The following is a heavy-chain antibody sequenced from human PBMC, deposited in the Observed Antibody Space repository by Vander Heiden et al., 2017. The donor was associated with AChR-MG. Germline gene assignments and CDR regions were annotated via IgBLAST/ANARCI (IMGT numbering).Heavy chain of an antibody. CDR1: GGTSSSYA. CDR3: ARDTYYYDSSDVGDAFDI. Sequence: QVQLVQSGAEVKKPGSSVKVSCKASGGTSSSYAISWVRQAPGQGLEWMGGIIPIFGTANYEQKFQGRVTITADESTSTAYMELSSLRSEDTAVYYCARDTYYYDSSDVGDAFDIWGQGTMVTVSS. V-gene: IGHV1-69*01. CDR2: IIPIFGTA. J-gene: IGHJ3*02. D-gene: IGHD3-22*01.